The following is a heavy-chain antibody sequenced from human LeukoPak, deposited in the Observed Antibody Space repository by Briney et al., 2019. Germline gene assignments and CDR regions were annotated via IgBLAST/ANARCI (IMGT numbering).Heavy chain of an antibody. CDR3: ARERDYYDSSGPFDY. J-gene: IGHJ4*02. V-gene: IGHV3-64*01. Sequence: GGSLRLSCAASGFTFSSYAMHWVRQAPGKGLEYVSAISSNGGSTYYANSVKGRFTISRDNSRNTLYLQMGSLRAEDMAVYYCARERDYYDSSGPFDYWGQGTLVTVSS. D-gene: IGHD3-22*01. CDR2: ISSNGGST. CDR1: GFTFSSYA.